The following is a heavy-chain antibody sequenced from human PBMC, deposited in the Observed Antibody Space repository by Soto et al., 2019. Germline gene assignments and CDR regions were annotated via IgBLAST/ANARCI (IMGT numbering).Heavy chain of an antibody. D-gene: IGHD4-17*01. V-gene: IGHV3-23*01. CDR1: GFTFSSYA. J-gene: IGHJ6*02. Sequence: EVQLLESGGGLVQPGGSLRLSCAASGFTFSSYAMSWVRQAPGKGLEWVSAISGSGGSTYYADSVKGRFTISRDNSTNTLYLQMNGLGAEDTAVYYCAKVPRRLRFVPFYGMAVWGQGTTVTVSS. CDR3: AKVPRRLRFVPFYGMAV. CDR2: ISGSGGST.